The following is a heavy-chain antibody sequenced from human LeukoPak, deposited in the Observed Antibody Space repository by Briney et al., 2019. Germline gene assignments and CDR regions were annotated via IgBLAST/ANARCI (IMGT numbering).Heavy chain of an antibody. CDR2: IRYDGSNK. CDR1: GFTFSSYG. CDR3: AKDRARFLEWSPPRYYFDY. Sequence: PGGSLRLTCAASGFTFSSYGMHWVRQAPGKGLEWVAFIRYDGSNKYYADSVKGRFTISRDNSKNTLYLQMNSLRAEDTAVYYCAKDRARFLEWSPPRYYFDYWGQGTLVTVFS. D-gene: IGHD3-3*01. V-gene: IGHV3-30*02. J-gene: IGHJ4*02.